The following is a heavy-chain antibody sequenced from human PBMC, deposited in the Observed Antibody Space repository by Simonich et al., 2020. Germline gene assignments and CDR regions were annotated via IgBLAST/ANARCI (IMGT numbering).Heavy chain of an antibody. CDR3: ARGKGWKNAFDI. D-gene: IGHD1-1*01. CDR2: INPRGTT. CDR1: GGSFSGYY. Sequence: QVKLQQWGAGLLKPSETLSLTCAVYGGSFSGYYWSCNRQPPGKGLEWIAEINPRGTTHYNPSRKSRVTISVDTSKNLFSLKLSSVTAADTAVYYCARGKGWKNAFDIWGQGTMVTVSS. J-gene: IGHJ3*02. V-gene: IGHV4-34*01.